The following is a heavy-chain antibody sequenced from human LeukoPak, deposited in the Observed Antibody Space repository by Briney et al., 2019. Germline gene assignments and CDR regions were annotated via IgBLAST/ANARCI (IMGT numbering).Heavy chain of an antibody. J-gene: IGHJ5*02. D-gene: IGHD2-8*01. CDR2: INPSGDGT. Sequence: GASVKVSCKASGHTFTTYYVHLVRQAPGQGLEWMGVINPSGDGTNYPQRFQGRVTLTRDTSTSTVYMELSSLRSEDTAIYYCAKETPNPGWFAPWGQGTLVTVSS. CDR3: AKETPNPGWFAP. CDR1: GHTFTTYY. V-gene: IGHV1-46*01.